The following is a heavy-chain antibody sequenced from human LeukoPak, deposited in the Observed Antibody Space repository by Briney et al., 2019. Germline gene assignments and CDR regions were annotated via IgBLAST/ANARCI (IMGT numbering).Heavy chain of an antibody. V-gene: IGHV3-23*01. CDR3: AKGTRYCSGGSCYTTTWYDAFDI. J-gene: IGHJ3*02. D-gene: IGHD2-15*01. CDR1: GFTFSSYA. CDR2: ISGSGGST. Sequence: GGSLRLSCAASGFTFSSYAMSWVRQAPGKGLEWVSAISGSGGSTYYADSVRGRFTISRDNPKNTLYLQMNSLRAEDTAVYYCAKGTRYCSGGSCYTTTWYDAFDIWGQGTMVTVSS.